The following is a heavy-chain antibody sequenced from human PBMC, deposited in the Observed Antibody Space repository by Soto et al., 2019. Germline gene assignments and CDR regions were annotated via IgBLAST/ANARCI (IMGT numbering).Heavy chain of an antibody. Sequence: QVQLVQSGAEVMKPGSSVKVSCKASGGTFSSYAISWVRQAPGQGLEWMGGIIPIFGTANYAQKFQGRVTITADESTSTAYMELSSMRAEDTAVYYCARVGLASIYDSSGQGVDWGQGTLVTVSS. CDR3: ARVGLASIYDSSGQGVD. CDR2: IIPIFGTA. V-gene: IGHV1-69*01. D-gene: IGHD3-22*01. J-gene: IGHJ4*02. CDR1: GGTFSSYA.